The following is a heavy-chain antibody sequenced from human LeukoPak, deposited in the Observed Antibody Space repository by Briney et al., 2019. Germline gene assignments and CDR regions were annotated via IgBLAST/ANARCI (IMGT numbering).Heavy chain of an antibody. CDR3: ARGGNVLLWFGEPHDY. V-gene: IGHV4-34*01. J-gene: IGHJ4*02. D-gene: IGHD3-10*01. Sequence: GSLRLSCAASGFTFSSYAMSWVRQPPGKGLEWIGEINHSGSTNYNPSLKSRVTISVDTSKNQFSLKLSSVTAADTAVYYCARGGNVLLWFGEPHDYWGQGTLVTVSS. CDR2: INHSGST. CDR1: GFTFSSYA.